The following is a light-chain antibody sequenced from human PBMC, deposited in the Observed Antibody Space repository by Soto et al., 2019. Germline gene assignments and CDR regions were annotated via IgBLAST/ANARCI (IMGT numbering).Light chain of an antibody. CDR3: QHYNSYSEA. J-gene: IGKJ1*01. CDR1: QNINTY. CDR2: DAA. V-gene: IGKV1-5*01. Sequence: DIQMTQSPYSLSAAVGDRVTIACRASQNINTYLNWYQQKPGKAPKLLIFDAASLQSGVPSRFSGSGSGTEFTLTISSLQPDDFATYYCQHYNSYSEAFGQGTKVDI.